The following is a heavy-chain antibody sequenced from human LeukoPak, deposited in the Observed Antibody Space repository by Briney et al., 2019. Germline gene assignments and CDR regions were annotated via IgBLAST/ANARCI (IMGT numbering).Heavy chain of an antibody. Sequence: GGSLRLSCAASGFTFSNAWMSWVRQAPGKGLEWVGRIKGKTDGGTTDYAAPVKGRFTISRDDSKNTLYLQMNSLKTEDTAVYYCTTDRGAAMVISDYYYYGMDVWGQGTTVTVSS. CDR3: TTDRGAAMVISDYYYYGMDV. J-gene: IGHJ6*02. V-gene: IGHV3-15*01. D-gene: IGHD5-18*01. CDR2: IKGKTDGGTT. CDR1: GFTFSNAW.